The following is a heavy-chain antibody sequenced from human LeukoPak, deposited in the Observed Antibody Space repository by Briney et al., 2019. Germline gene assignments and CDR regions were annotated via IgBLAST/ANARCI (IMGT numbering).Heavy chain of an antibody. Sequence: GESLKISCKGSGYSFTNYWICCVRQMPGKSLEWMGISYSDDSDTKYSPSFQGQVTISADKSNSTVSLQLSSLNASDTAVYYCARPYNSDYYFDYWGQGTLVTVSS. V-gene: IGHV5-51*01. CDR3: ARPYNSDYYFDY. J-gene: IGHJ4*02. D-gene: IGHD2/OR15-2a*01. CDR1: GYSFTNYW. CDR2: SYSDDSDT.